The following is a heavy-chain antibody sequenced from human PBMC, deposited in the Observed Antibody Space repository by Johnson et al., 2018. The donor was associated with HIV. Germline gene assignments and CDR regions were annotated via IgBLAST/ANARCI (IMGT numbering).Heavy chain of an antibody. J-gene: IGHJ3*02. Sequence: QVLLVESGGGVVQPGGSLRLSCAASGFTFSSYGMHWVRQAPGKGLEWVTFIQYEGSNKYYADSVKGRFTISRDNSKNTLYLQMNSLRAEDTAVYYCAKDVNEWVAWIQLWSPAFDIWGQGTMVTVSS. CDR3: AKDVNEWVAWIQLWSPAFDI. V-gene: IGHV3-30*02. CDR1: GFTFSSYG. D-gene: IGHD5-18*01. CDR2: IQYEGSNK.